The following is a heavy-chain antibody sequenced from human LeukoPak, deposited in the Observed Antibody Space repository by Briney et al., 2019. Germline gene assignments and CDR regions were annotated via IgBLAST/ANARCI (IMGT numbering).Heavy chain of an antibody. CDR3: ARQKDFWRGYYDY. CDR1: GFTFSSYS. J-gene: IGHJ4*02. V-gene: IGHV3-48*01. D-gene: IGHD3-3*01. Sequence: GGSLRLSCAASGFTFSSYSLNWVRQAPGKGLEWVSYIGRGSSTTHHADSVKGRFTISRDNAKNLLYLEMNSLRAEDTAVYFCARQKDFWRGYYDYWGQGTLVTVSS. CDR2: IGRGSSTT.